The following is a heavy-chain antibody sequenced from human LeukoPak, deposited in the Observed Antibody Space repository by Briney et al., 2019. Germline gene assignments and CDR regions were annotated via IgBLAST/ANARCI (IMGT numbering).Heavy chain of an antibody. J-gene: IGHJ4*02. CDR3: AKAGYYYDRSGYYYPFDY. D-gene: IGHD3-22*01. CDR1: GFSFSSYA. V-gene: IGHV3-30*14. CDR2: ISYDGSNK. Sequence: GGSLRLSCAASGFSFSSYAMHWVRQAPGKGLEWVAVISYDGSNKYYADSVKGRFTISRDNSKNTMYLQMNSLRVEDTAVYYCAKAGYYYDRSGYYYPFDYWGQGTLVTVSS.